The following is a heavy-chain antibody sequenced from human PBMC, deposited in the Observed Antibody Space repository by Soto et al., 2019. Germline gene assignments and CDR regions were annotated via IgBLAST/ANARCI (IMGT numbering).Heavy chain of an antibody. CDR2: INAGNGNT. V-gene: IGHV1-3*01. CDR3: ARVVYSSSRLDY. CDR1: GYTFTSYA. J-gene: IGHJ4*02. D-gene: IGHD6-13*01. Sequence: GASVKVSCKASGYTFTSYAMHWVRQAPGQRLEWMGWINAGNGNTKYSQKLQGRVTMTTDTSTSTAYMELRSLRSDDTAVYYCARVVYSSSRLDYWGQGTLVTVSS.